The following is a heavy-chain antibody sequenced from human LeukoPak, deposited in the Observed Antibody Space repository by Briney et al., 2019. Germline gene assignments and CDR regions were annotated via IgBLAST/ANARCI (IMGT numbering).Heavy chain of an antibody. V-gene: IGHV3-74*01. J-gene: IGHJ4*02. CDR2: ISSDASST. Sequence: GTSLRLSCAASGFTFSSYAMHWVRQAPGKGLVWVSRISSDASSTSYADSGKGRFTISRDNAKNTLYLQMNSLSAEDTAVYYCARDAFGVDKSPFWGQGTLVTVSS. D-gene: IGHD3-3*01. CDR1: GFTFSSYA. CDR3: ARDAFGVDKSPF.